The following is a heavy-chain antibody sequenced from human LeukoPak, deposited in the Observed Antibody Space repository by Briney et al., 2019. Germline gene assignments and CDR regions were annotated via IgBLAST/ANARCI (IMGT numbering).Heavy chain of an antibody. CDR3: ARVRKSGSYYFDY. Sequence: SETLSLTCTVSGGSISSSSYYWGWIRQPPGKGLEWIGSIYHSGSTYYNPSLKSRVTISVDKSKNQFSLKLSSVTAADTAVYYCARVRKSGSYYFDYWGQGTLVTVSS. J-gene: IGHJ4*02. D-gene: IGHD1-26*01. V-gene: IGHV4-39*07. CDR2: IYHSGST. CDR1: GGSISSSSYY.